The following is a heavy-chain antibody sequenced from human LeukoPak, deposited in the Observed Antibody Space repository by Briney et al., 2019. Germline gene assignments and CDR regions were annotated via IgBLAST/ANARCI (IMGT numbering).Heavy chain of an antibody. V-gene: IGHV3-23*01. D-gene: IGHD3-3*01. J-gene: IGHJ5*02. Sequence: GGSLRLSCAASGFTFSNYGMSWVRQAPGKGLEWVSGISGSGGSTYYADSVKGRFTISRDNSKNTLYLQMNSLRAEDTAVYYCAKRGSGYNQFDPWGQGTLVTVSS. CDR2: ISGSGGST. CDR1: GFTFSNYG. CDR3: AKRGSGYNQFDP.